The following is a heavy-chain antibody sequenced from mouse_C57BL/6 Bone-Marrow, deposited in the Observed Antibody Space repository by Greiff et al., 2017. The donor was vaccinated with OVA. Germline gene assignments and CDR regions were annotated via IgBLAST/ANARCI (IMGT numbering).Heavy chain of an antibody. D-gene: IGHD2-1*01. CDR1: GYSITSGYY. CDR3: ARSEGNYEVDY. CDR2: ISYDGSN. V-gene: IGHV3-6*01. Sequence: ESGPGLVKPSQSLSLTCSVTGYSITSGYYWNWIRQFPGNKLEWMGYISYDGSNNYNPSLKNRISITRDTSKNQFFLKLNSVTTEDTATYYCARSEGNYEVDYWGQGTTLTVSS. J-gene: IGHJ2*01.